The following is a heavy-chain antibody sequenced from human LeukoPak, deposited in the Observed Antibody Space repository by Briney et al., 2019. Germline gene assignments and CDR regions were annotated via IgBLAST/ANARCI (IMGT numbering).Heavy chain of an antibody. J-gene: IGHJ4*02. D-gene: IGHD3-22*01. Sequence: GGSLRPSCAASGFTLSSYSMNWVRQAPGKGLEWVSYISSSSSTIYYADSVKGRFTISRDNAKNSLYLQMNSLRAEDTAVYYCARDRDSSGYYGFDYWGQGTLVTVSS. CDR2: ISSSSSTI. CDR3: ARDRDSSGYYGFDY. V-gene: IGHV3-48*01. CDR1: GFTLSSYS.